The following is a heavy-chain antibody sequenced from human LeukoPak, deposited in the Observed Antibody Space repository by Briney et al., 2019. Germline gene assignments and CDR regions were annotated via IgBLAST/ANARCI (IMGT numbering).Heavy chain of an antibody. CDR1: GGSVSSGSYY. Sequence: SETLSLTCTVSGGSVSSGSYYWSWIRQPPGRGLEWIAYIHYSGSAAYNPSLKSRVTISVDTSKNQFSLKLSSVTAADTAVYYCAKNDYGVFDYWGQGTLVTVSS. V-gene: IGHV4-61*01. CDR3: AKNDYGVFDY. J-gene: IGHJ4*02. D-gene: IGHD4-17*01. CDR2: IHYSGSA.